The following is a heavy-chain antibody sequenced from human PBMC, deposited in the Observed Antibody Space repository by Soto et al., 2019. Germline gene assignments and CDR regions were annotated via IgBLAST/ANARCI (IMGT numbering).Heavy chain of an antibody. CDR3: AKAGAYGARRNYLYFSS. Sequence: PGGSLRLSCEASGFSFSNYAMTWVRQAPGKGLEWVSTVIPGGGSTYYVDSVKGRFTISRDDSRNALYLQMDNLRAEDTAVYYCAKAGAYGARRNYLYFSSSGQAALVTVSS. CDR2: VIPGGGST. J-gene: IGHJ5*02. CDR1: GFSFSNYA. D-gene: IGHD3-10*01. V-gene: IGHV3-23*01.